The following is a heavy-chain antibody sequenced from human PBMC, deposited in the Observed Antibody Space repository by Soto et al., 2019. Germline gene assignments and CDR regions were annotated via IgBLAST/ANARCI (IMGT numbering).Heavy chain of an antibody. CDR1: GFTFSSDA. D-gene: IGHD4-17*01. V-gene: IGHV3-23*01. CDR2: ISGSGGSP. CDR3: AKRGIRVDYVEYYSYMDV. Sequence: EVQLLESGGGLVQPGGSLRLSCAASGFTFSSDAMSWVRQATGKGLEWVSAISGSGGSPYYAASVKGRFTISRDNSKNTLYRQMNSLRAEDTAVYYCAKRGIRVDYVEYYSYMDVWGKGTTVTVSS. J-gene: IGHJ6*03.